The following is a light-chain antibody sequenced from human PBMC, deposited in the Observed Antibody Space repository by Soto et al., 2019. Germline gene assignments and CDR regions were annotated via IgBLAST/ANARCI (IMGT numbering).Light chain of an antibody. CDR2: AAS. J-gene: IGKJ3*01. CDR3: QQSYSTLFT. V-gene: IGKV1-39*01. Sequence: DIQMTQSPSSLSASVGDRVTITCRASQSISSYLNWYQQKPGKAPKLLILAASSLQSGVPSRFCGSGSGTDFSLTIGSLQPEDFATYYCQQSYSTLFTFGPGSKVDIK. CDR1: QSISSY.